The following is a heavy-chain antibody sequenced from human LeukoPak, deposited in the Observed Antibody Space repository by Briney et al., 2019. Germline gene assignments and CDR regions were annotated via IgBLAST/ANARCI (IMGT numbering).Heavy chain of an antibody. CDR1: GFTFSSYW. J-gene: IGHJ3*02. CDR2: INQDGSEK. V-gene: IGHV3-7*01. Sequence: GGSLRLSCAASGFTFSSYWMSWVRQAPGKGLEWVANINQDGSEKYYVDSVKGRFTISRDNAKNSLYLQMNSLRAEDTAVYYCARDHRYCSSTSCYGGRRAFDIWGQGTMATVSS. D-gene: IGHD2-2*01. CDR3: ARDHRYCSSTSCYGGRRAFDI.